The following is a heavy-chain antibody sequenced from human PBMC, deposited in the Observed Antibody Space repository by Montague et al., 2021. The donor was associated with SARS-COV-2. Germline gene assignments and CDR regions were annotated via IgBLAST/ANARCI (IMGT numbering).Heavy chain of an antibody. CDR3: AREFRTYGYGGQYWYFDL. V-gene: IGHV4-4*02. D-gene: IGHD3-10*01. CDR2: IYHSGST. Sequence: SETLSLTCAVSGGSISSSHWWSWVRQPPGKGREWIGEIYHSGSTNYNPSLKSRVTISIDKSKNQFSLKLSSVTAADTAVYYCAREFRTYGYGGQYWYFDLWGRGTLVTVSS. J-gene: IGHJ2*01. CDR1: GGSISSSHW.